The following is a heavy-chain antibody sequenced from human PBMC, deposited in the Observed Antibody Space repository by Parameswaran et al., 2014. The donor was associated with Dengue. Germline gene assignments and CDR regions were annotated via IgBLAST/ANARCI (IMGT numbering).Heavy chain of an antibody. D-gene: IGHD3-16*01. CDR2: IRPYNGNT. J-gene: IGHJ6*02. Sequence: WVRQAPGQGLEWMGWIRPYNGNTNYAQNLQGRVTMTTDTSTSTAYMELRSLRSDDTAVYYCARLLRTMLPHGMDVWGQGTTVTVSS. V-gene: IGHV1-18*01. CDR3: ARLLRTMLPHGMDV.